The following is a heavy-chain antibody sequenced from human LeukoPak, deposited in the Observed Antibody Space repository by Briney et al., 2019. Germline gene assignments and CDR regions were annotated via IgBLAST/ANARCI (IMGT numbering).Heavy chain of an antibody. J-gene: IGHJ4*02. CDR2: ISYDGSNK. D-gene: IGHD5-24*01. Sequence: GGSLRLSCAASGFTFSSYAMHWVRQAPGKGLEWVAVISYDGSNKYYADSVKGRFTISRDNSKNSLYLQMNSLRAEDTAVYYCARDGYNSHFDYWGQGTLVTVSS. CDR3: ARDGYNSHFDY. CDR1: GFTFSSYA. V-gene: IGHV3-30*04.